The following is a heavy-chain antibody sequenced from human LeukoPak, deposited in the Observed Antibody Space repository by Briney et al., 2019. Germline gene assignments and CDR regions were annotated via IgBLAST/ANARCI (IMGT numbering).Heavy chain of an antibody. Sequence: AGGSLRLSCAVSGFTFSDYYMSWIRQAPGKGLEWISYTDSSRKAIYYADSVKGRFTISRDNAKNSLFLQMNSLRTEDTAVYYCARGLRQTIGYPLFDYWGQGALVTVSS. CDR1: GFTFSDYY. V-gene: IGHV3-11*04. CDR3: ARGLRQTIGYPLFDY. D-gene: IGHD5-18*01. J-gene: IGHJ4*02. CDR2: TDSSRKAI.